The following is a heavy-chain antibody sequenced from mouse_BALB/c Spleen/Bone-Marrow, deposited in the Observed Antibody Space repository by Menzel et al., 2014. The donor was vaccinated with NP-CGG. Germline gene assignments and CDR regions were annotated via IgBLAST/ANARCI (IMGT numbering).Heavy chain of an antibody. CDR1: GYTFTDYT. CDR3: ARVITTGYYGMDY. CDR2: ISTYYGDA. V-gene: IGHV1S137*01. Sequence: VKLVESGAELVRPGVSVKISCKGSGYTFTDYTMHWVKQSHAKSLEWIGAISTYYGDASYNQKFKGKATMTVDKSSSTAYMELARLTSEDSAIYYCARVITTGYYGMDYWGQGTSVTVSS. J-gene: IGHJ4*01. D-gene: IGHD2-4*01.